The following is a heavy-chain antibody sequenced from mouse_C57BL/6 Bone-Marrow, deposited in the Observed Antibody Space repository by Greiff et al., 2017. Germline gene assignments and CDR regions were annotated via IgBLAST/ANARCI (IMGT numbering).Heavy chain of an antibody. J-gene: IGHJ3*01. CDR2: INPSSGYT. Sequence: QVQLQQSGAELAKPGASVKLSCKASGYTFTSYWMHWVKQRPGQGLEWIGYINPSSGYTKYNQKFKDKATLTADKSFSTAYMQLSSLTYEDSAVYYCARSPYGSSYGWCAYWGQGTLVTVSA. D-gene: IGHD1-1*01. V-gene: IGHV1-7*01. CDR1: GYTFTSYW. CDR3: ARSPYGSSYGWCAY.